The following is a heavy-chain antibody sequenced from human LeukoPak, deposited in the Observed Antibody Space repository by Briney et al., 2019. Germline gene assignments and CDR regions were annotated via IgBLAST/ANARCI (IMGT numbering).Heavy chain of an antibody. V-gene: IGHV4-34*01. D-gene: IGHD6-19*01. CDR1: GGSFSGYY. CDR2: INHSGST. CDR3: ASRSGWSHY. J-gene: IGHJ4*02. Sequence: PSETLSLTCAVYGGSFSGYYWSWIRQPPGKGLEWIGEINHSGSTNYNPSLKSRVTISVDTSKNQFSLKLSSVTAADTAVYYCASRSGWSHYWGQGTLVTVSS.